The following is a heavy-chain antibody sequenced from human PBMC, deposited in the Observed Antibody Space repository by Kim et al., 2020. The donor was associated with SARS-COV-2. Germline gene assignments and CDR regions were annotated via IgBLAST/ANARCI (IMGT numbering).Heavy chain of an antibody. Sequence: SETLSLTCAVYGGSFSGYYWSWIRQPPGKGLEWIGEINHSGSTNYNPSLKSRVTISVDTSKNQFSLKLSSVTAADTAVYYCARRYGSGSYYKTHGAFDIWGQGTMVTVSS. J-gene: IGHJ3*02. CDR2: INHSGST. V-gene: IGHV4-34*01. CDR1: GGSFSGYY. CDR3: ARRYGSGSYYKTHGAFDI. D-gene: IGHD3-10*01.